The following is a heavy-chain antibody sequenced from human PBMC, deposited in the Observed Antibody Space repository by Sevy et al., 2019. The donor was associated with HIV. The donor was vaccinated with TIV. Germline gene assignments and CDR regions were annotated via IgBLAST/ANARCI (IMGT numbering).Heavy chain of an antibody. D-gene: IGHD5-12*01. V-gene: IGHV3-49*03. CDR1: GFTFDDYA. CDR3: ARGLATADTPEYYFDS. CDR2: ITRNSYEAYGGTT. J-gene: IGHJ4*02. Sequence: GGSLRLSCTTSGFTFDDYAMSWFRQAPGKGLEWVAFITRNSYEAYGGTTDYAASVKGRFIISRDDSKSIAYLQMNSLKTEETAVYYWARGLATADTPEYYFDSWGQGTLVTVSS.